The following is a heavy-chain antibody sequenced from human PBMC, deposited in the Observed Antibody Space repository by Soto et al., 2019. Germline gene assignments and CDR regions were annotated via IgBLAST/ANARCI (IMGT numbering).Heavy chain of an antibody. CDR3: ARVLKFGRRMDY. CDR1: GGSISSGDYY. V-gene: IGHV4-30-4*01. CDR2: IYYSGST. Sequence: LSLTGTVSGGSISSGDYYWSWIRQPPGKGLEWIGYIYYSGSTYYNPSLKSRVTISVDTSKNQFSLKLSSVTAADTAVYYCARVLKFGRRMDYWGQGTLVTVSS. J-gene: IGHJ4*02. D-gene: IGHD3-10*01.